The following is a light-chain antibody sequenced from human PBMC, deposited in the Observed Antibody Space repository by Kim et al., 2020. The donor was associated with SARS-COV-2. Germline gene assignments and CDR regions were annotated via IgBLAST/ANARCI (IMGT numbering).Light chain of an antibody. CDR3: NSRDSSGNHWV. CDR2: GKN. V-gene: IGLV3-19*01. CDR1: RLRSYY. J-gene: IGLJ3*02. Sequence: ALGQTVRITCQGARLRSYYASWYQQKPGQAPVLVIYGKNNRPSGIPDRFSGSSSGNTASLTITGAQAEDEADYYCNSRDSSGNHWVFGGGTQLTVL.